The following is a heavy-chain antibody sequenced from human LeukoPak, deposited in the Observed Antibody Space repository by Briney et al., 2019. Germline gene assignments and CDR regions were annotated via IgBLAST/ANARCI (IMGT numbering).Heavy chain of an antibody. CDR1: GDSVSSNSAA. V-gene: IGHV6-1*01. Sequence: SQTLSLTCAISGDSVSSNSAAWNWIRQSPSRGLEWLGRTYYRSEWYNEYAVSVKSRIIINPDTSKNQFPLHLNSVTSEDTAVYYCAREVSVLDAFDIWGQGTMVTVSS. J-gene: IGHJ3*02. D-gene: IGHD3-10*01. CDR2: TYYRSEWYN. CDR3: AREVSVLDAFDI.